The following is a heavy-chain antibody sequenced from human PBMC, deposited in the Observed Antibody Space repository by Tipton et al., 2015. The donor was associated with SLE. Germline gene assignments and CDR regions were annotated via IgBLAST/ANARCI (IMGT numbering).Heavy chain of an antibody. CDR2: ISHRGNT. CDR3: ARRPHYYYYGMDV. CDR1: GGSFRDYY. V-gene: IGHV4-34*01. Sequence: LRLSCAVYGGSFRDYYWSWIRQPPGKGLEWIGEISHRGNTNYNPSLNSRVSISVDTSKNQFSLKLSSVTAADTAVYYCARRPHYYYYGMDVWGQGTTVTVSS. J-gene: IGHJ6*02.